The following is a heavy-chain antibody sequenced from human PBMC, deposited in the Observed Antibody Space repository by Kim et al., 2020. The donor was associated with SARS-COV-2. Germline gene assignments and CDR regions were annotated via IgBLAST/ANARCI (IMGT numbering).Heavy chain of an antibody. J-gene: IGHJ4*02. CDR3: AKDLGLFVEGFDY. V-gene: IGHV3-30*18. CDR1: GFTFSSYG. CDR2: ISYDGSNK. Sequence: GGSLRLSCAASGFTFSSYGMHWVRQALGKGLEWVAVISYDGSNKYYADSVKGRFTISRDNSKNTLYLQMNSLRAEDTAVYYWAKDLGLFVEGFDYWGQGTLVTVSS. D-gene: IGHD2-15*01.